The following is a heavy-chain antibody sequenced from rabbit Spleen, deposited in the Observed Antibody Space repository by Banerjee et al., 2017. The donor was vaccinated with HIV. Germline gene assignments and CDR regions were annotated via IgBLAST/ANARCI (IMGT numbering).Heavy chain of an antibody. D-gene: IGHD1-1*01. J-gene: IGHJ6*01. CDR3: VRGASSSGYYNL. CDR1: GFDFSSYG. CDR2: IDLVFGNT. V-gene: IGHV1S47*01. Sequence: QEQLVESGGGLVRPGASLTLTCKASGFDFSSYGVSWVRQAPGKGLEWIGYIDLVFGNTFYANWVNGRFTISSHNAQNTLYLQVNSLTAADTATYFCVRGASSSGYYNLWGPGTLVTVS.